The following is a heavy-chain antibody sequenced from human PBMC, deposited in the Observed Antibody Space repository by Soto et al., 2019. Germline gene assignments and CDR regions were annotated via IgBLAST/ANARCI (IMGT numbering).Heavy chain of an antibody. J-gene: IGHJ6*02. CDR2: ISYDGSNK. D-gene: IGHD6-19*01. V-gene: IGHV3-30*18. CDR3: AKDKAVALYYYYGMDV. CDR1: GFTFSSYG. Sequence: GSLIPSCTASGFTFSSYGMHWVRQAPGKGLEWVAVISYDGSNKYYADSVKGRFTISRDNSKNTLYLQMNSLRAEDTAVYYCAKDKAVALYYYYGMDVWGQGTTVTVSS.